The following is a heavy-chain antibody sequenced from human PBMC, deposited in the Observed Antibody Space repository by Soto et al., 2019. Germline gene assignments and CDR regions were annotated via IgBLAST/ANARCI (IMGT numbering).Heavy chain of an antibody. CDR1: GGSFSGYY. V-gene: IGHV4-34*01. Sequence: QVQLQQWGAGLLKPSETLSLTCAVYGGSFSGYYWSWIRQPPGKGLEWIGEINHSGSTNYNPSHKSRVTISVDTSKNQFSLKLSSVTAADRAVYECARGRDCGYDLVALDYWGQGTLVTVSS. J-gene: IGHJ4*02. D-gene: IGHD5-12*01. CDR3: ARGRDCGYDLVALDY. CDR2: INHSGST.